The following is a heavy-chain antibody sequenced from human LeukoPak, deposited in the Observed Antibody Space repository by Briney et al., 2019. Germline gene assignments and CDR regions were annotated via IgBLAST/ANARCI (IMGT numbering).Heavy chain of an antibody. CDR3: GRDRVVPAATFY. CDR1: GFTLRNYW. D-gene: IGHD2-2*01. Sequence: PGGSLRLSCAASGFTLRNYWMSWVRQAAGKEREWVANINQLVNEKNYVDSVSGRFTISRNSVDDSLFLEMNSLRVEDTAVYYCGRDRVVPAATFYWGQGALVTVSS. J-gene: IGHJ4*02. V-gene: IGHV3-7*01. CDR2: INQLVNEK.